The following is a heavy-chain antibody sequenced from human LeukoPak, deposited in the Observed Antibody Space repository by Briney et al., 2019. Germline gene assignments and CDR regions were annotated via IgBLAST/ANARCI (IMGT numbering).Heavy chain of an antibody. CDR2: IYRDGST. D-gene: IGHD2-21*02. CDR3: ARGGGAFCGSDCHRNFDY. J-gene: IGHJ4*02. CDR1: GLTVGTDY. V-gene: IGHV3-53*01. Sequence: GGSLRLSCAASGLTVGTDYMSWVRQAPGKGLEWVSVIYRDGSTYYTDSVKGRFTISRDNSDNTLYLQMNSLRAEDTAVYYCARGGGAFCGSDCHRNFDYWGQGTLVTVSS.